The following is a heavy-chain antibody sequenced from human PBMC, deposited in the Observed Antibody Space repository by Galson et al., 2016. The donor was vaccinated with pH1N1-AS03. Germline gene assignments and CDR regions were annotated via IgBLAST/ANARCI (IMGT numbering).Heavy chain of an antibody. CDR3: ARGDGYNYYFDY. CDR1: DYIFTNYW. V-gene: IGHV5-51*03. D-gene: IGHD5-24*01. Sequence: QSGAEVKKPGESLKIACKASDYIFTNYWIGWVRRVPGKGLEWMGVIYPGDSDTKYSPSFQGQVTISADKSISTAYLRWNSLKASDTAMYYCARGDGYNYYFDYWGQGTLVTVSS. J-gene: IGHJ4*02. CDR2: IYPGDSDT.